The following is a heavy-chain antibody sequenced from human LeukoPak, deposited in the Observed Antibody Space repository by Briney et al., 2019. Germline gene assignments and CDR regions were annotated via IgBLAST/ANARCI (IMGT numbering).Heavy chain of an antibody. V-gene: IGHV3-11*01. CDR3: ARGGIITDAFDI. D-gene: IGHD3-22*01. Sequence: GGSLRLSCAPSGFTFSDYYMSCMREAPGGGLECVSHMNRRGNTIYYAHSVEGRFTISRDNAENTLYLQKNTVSAEDTAVYYSARGGIITDAFDIWGQGTMVTVSS. J-gene: IGHJ3*02. CDR2: MNRRGNTI. CDR1: GFTFSDYY.